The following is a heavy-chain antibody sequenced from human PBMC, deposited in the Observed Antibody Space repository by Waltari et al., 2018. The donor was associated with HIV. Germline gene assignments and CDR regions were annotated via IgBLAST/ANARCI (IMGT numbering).Heavy chain of an antibody. J-gene: IGHJ5*02. CDR2: IYYSGST. CDR1: GGSISSSSYY. CDR3: ARHVGGGSYFAFFDP. D-gene: IGHD1-26*01. Sequence: QLQLQESGPGLVKPSETLSLTCTVSGGSISSSSYYLGWIRLPPGKGLECIGSIYYSGSTYYNPSLKSRVTISVDTSKNQFSLKLSSVTAADTAVYYCARHVGGGSYFAFFDPWGQGTLVTVSS. V-gene: IGHV4-39*01.